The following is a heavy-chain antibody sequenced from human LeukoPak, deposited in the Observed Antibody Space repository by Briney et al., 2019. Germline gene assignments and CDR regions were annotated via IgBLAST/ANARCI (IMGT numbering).Heavy chain of an antibody. V-gene: IGHV1-18*01. J-gene: IGHJ4*02. CDR2: ISAYNGNT. CDR1: GYTFSSYG. CDR3: ARVLGYYDSSGYHYVLGY. Sequence: ASVKVSCKASGYTFSSYGISWVRQAPGQGLEWMGWISAYNGNTKYAQKYQGRVTMTTDTSTSTAYMEMRSLRSDDTAVYYCARVLGYYDSSGYHYVLGYWGQGTLVTVSS. D-gene: IGHD3-22*01.